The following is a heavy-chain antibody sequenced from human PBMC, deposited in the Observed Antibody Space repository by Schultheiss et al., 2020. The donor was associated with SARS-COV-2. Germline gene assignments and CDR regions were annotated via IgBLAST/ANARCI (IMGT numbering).Heavy chain of an antibody. V-gene: IGHV1-69*04. J-gene: IGHJ6*03. CDR3: ARDGGVSSSFYYYYYMDV. CDR1: GGTFSSYT. D-gene: IGHD6-6*01. Sequence: SVKVSCKASGGTFSSYTISWVRQAPGQGLEWMGRIIPILGIANYAQKFQGRVTITADESTSTAFMELRSLRSDDTALYFCARDGGVSSSFYYYYYMDVWGKGTTVTVSS. CDR2: IIPILGIA.